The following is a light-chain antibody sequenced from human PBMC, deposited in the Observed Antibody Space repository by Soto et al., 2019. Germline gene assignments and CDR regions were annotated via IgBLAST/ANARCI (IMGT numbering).Light chain of an antibody. CDR3: QSYDSSLSGSRV. J-gene: IGLJ2*01. CDR1: SSNIGAGYD. CDR2: GNS. Sequence: QSVLTQPPSVSGAPGQRVTISCTGSSSNIGAGYDVHWYQQLPGTAPKLLIYGNSNRPSGFPDRFSGSKSGTSASLASTGLLAVDEADYCCQSYDSSLSGSRVFGGGTKVTVL. V-gene: IGLV1-40*01.